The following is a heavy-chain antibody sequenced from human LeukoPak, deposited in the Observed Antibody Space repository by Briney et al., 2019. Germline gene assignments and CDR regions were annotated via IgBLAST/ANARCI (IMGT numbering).Heavy chain of an antibody. Sequence: GESLKISRKGSGYTFSTYWIGWVRQMPGKGLEWMAMIYPGDSDTRYSPSFQGQVTISADKSISTAYLQWSSLKASDTAMYYCARRGEMATIGGGDYWGQGTLVTVSS. J-gene: IGHJ4*02. CDR1: GYTFSTYW. V-gene: IGHV5-51*01. D-gene: IGHD5-24*01. CDR3: ARRGEMATIGGGDY. CDR2: IYPGDSDT.